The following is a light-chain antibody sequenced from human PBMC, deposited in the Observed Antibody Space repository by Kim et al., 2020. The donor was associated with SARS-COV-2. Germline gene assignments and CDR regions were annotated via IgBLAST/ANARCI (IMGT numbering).Light chain of an antibody. CDR1: GSTLGADD. V-gene: IGLV1-40*01. J-gene: IGLJ3*02. CDR2: GDT. CDR3: QSYDSTLSDSWV. Sequence: QSSTVACTDTGSTLGADDVHWYQHLPGTAPKLLIYGDTNRPSGVPDRFSGSKSGTSASLSITGLQAEDEADYYCQSYDSTLSDSWVFGGGTQLTVL.